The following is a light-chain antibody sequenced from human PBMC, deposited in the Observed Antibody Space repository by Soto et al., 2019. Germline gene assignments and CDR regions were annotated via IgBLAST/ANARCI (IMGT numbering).Light chain of an antibody. Sequence: QSVLTQPPSASGSLGQSVTISCTGTSADVGGHNFVSWYQQHPGKAPKLMIFEVSQRPSGVPDRFSGSKSGNTASLTVSELQAEDEADYYCASYAGSQNYVFGTGTKVTVL. CDR1: SADVGGHNF. J-gene: IGLJ1*01. V-gene: IGLV2-8*01. CDR2: EVS. CDR3: ASYAGSQNYV.